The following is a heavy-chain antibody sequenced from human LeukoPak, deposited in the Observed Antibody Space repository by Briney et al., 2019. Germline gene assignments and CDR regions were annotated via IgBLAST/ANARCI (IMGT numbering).Heavy chain of an antibody. Sequence: SETLSLTCTVSGGSISSSSYYWGWIRQPPGKGLEWIGSIYYSGSTYYNPSLKSRVTISVDTSKNQFSLKLSSVTAADTAVYYCASGNNWNYGGGDYWGQGTLVSVSS. J-gene: IGHJ4*02. CDR2: IYYSGST. V-gene: IGHV4-39*07. D-gene: IGHD1-7*01. CDR3: ASGNNWNYGGGDY. CDR1: GGSISSSSYY.